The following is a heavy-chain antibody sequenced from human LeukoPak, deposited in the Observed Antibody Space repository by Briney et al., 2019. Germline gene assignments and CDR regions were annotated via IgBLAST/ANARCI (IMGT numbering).Heavy chain of an antibody. CDR1: GGSISSYY. D-gene: IGHD6-13*01. Sequence: SETLSLTCTVSGGSISSYYWSWIRQPPGKGLEWIGYIYYSGSTNYNSSLKSRVTISVDTSKNQFSLKLSSVTAADTAVYYCARCSSSWSLPLDYWGQGTLVTVSS. CDR3: ARCSSSWSLPLDY. J-gene: IGHJ4*02. CDR2: IYYSGST. V-gene: IGHV4-59*01.